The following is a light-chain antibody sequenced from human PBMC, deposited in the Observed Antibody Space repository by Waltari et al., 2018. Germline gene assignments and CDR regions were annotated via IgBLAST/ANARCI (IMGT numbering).Light chain of an antibody. CDR2: DVT. Sequence: QSALTQPASVSGSPGQSIIISCTGASTEVASSNYVSWYQQHPGMAPKLILYDVTNRPSGVSRRFSGSKSANTASLTISGLQVEDEADYYCCSFAANASYVFGSGTRVSVL. J-gene: IGLJ1*01. CDR1: STEVASSNY. CDR3: CSFAANASYV. V-gene: IGLV2-14*03.